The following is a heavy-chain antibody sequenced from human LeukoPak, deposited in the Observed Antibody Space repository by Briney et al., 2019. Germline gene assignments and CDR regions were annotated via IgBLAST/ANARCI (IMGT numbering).Heavy chain of an antibody. Sequence: ASVKVSCKASGYTFTGYYMHWVRQAPGQGLEWMGWLNPNSGGTNYAQKFQGRVTMTRDTSISTAYMELSRLRSDDTAVYYCARDEIRARLYYYGMDVWGQGTTVTVSS. CDR2: LNPNSGGT. D-gene: IGHD4-17*01. CDR1: GYTFTGYY. J-gene: IGHJ6*02. V-gene: IGHV1-2*02. CDR3: ARDEIRARLYYYGMDV.